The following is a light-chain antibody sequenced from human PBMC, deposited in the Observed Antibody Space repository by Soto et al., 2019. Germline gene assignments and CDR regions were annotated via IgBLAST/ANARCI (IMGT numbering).Light chain of an antibody. Sequence: DIQMTQSPSSLSASVGDRVTITCRASQSLSSYLNWYQQKPGKAPKLLIYAASSLQSGVPSRFSGSGSGTDFTLTISSLQPEDVATYYCQQRDRTPWTFGQGTKVEIK. CDR3: QQRDRTPWT. CDR2: AAS. V-gene: IGKV1-39*01. J-gene: IGKJ1*01. CDR1: QSLSSY.